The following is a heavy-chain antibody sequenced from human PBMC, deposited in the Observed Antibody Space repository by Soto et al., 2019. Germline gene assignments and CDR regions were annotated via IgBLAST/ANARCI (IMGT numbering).Heavy chain of an antibody. CDR3: ARGVNYYDSSGSSWFDP. CDR2: TNPSGGST. V-gene: IGHV1-46*01. J-gene: IGHJ5*02. CDR1: GYTFTSYY. Sequence: ASVKVSCKASGYTFTSYYMHWVRQAPGQGLEWMGWTNPSGGSTSYAQKFQDRVTISRDMSTSTAYMELSSLRPEDTAVYYCARGVNYYDSSGSSWFDPWGQGALVTVSS. D-gene: IGHD3-22*01.